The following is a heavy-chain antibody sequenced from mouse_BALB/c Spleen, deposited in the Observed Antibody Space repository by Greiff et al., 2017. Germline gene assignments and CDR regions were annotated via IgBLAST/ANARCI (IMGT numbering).Heavy chain of an antibody. D-gene: IGHD2-4*01. Sequence: VQLQQSGPELVKPGASVKISCKASGYTFTDYNMHWVKQSHGKSLEWIGYIYPYNGGTGYNQKFKSKATLTVDNSPSTAYMELRSLTSEDSAVYYCATYDDCDGGYWGEGTTLTVSS. CDR3: ATYDDCDGGY. J-gene: IGHJ2*01. CDR1: GYTFTDYN. V-gene: IGHV1S29*02. CDR2: IYPYNGGT.